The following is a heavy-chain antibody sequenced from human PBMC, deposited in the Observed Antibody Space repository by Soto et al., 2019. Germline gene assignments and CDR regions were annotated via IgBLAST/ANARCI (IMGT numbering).Heavy chain of an antibody. J-gene: IGHJ3*02. CDR3: ARGSGPNDAFDI. Sequence: QVQLQESGPGLVKPSETLSLTCTVSGGSVSSGSYYWSWIRQPPGKGLEWIGYIYYSGSTNYTPPLKRRVTISVDTSKNQFSLKLSSVTAADTAVYYCARGSGPNDAFDIWGQGTMVTVSS. V-gene: IGHV4-61*01. CDR1: GGSVSSGSYY. CDR2: IYYSGST. D-gene: IGHD2-15*01.